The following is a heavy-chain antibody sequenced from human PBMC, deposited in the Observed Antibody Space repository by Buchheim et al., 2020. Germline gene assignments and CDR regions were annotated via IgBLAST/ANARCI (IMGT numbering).Heavy chain of an antibody. CDR2: INPSGGST. V-gene: IGHV1-46*01. J-gene: IGHJ4*02. CDR1: GYTFTSYY. D-gene: IGHD6-19*01. Sequence: QVQLVQSGAEVKKPGASVKVSCKASGYTFTSYYMHWVRQAPGQGLEWMGIINPSGGSTSYAQKFQGRVTMTRDTSTSTAYMVLSSLRSEDTAVDYCASEVAVAGFVSGVSDYFDYWGQGTL. CDR3: ASEVAVAGFVSGVSDYFDY.